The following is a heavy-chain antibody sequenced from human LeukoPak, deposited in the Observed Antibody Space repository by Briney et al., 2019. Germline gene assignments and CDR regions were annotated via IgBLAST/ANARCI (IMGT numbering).Heavy chain of an antibody. CDR2: IIPRSGTV. CDR1: GGTFSSYA. V-gene: IGHV1-69*13. CDR3: ARGSYYYESSGYSLY. D-gene: IGHD3-22*01. J-gene: IGHJ4*02. Sequence: ASVKVSCKASGGTFSSYAISWVRQAPGHGLEWMGGIIPRSGTVNYAQKFQGRVTITADESRTIAYMELSSLGSDDTAVYYCARGSYYYESSGYSLYWGQGTLVTVSS.